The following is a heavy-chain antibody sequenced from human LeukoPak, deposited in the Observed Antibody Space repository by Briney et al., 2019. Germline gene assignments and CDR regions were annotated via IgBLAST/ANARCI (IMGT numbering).Heavy chain of an antibody. D-gene: IGHD3-10*02. Sequence: GGSLRLSCAASGFTFSISAMSWVRQAPGKGLEWVSYISSSGSTIYYADSVKGRFTISRDNAKNSLYLQMNSLRAEDTAVYYCAELGITMIGGVWGKGTTVTISS. CDR2: ISSSGSTI. CDR3: AELGITMIGGV. V-gene: IGHV3-48*03. J-gene: IGHJ6*04. CDR1: GFTFSISA.